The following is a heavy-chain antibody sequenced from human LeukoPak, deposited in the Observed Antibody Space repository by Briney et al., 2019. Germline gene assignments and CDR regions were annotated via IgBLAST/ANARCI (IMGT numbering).Heavy chain of an antibody. CDR1: GFTFSEFA. CDR3: AKDSIERNGVYDAFDV. Sequence: GGSLRLSCVASGFTFSEFAMNWVRQVPGKGLEWVSHIGGGGVDREYEESVKGRFTVSRDNSRNSLYLQMNSLRGEDTAIYYCAKDSIERNGVYDAFDVWGQGTKVTVAS. J-gene: IGHJ3*01. CDR2: IGGGGVDR. D-gene: IGHD2-8*01. V-gene: IGHV3-23*01.